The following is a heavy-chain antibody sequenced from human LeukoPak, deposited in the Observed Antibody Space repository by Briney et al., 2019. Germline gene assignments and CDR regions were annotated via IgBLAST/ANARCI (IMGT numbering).Heavy chain of an antibody. V-gene: IGHV1-2*02. D-gene: IGHD3-10*01. J-gene: IGHJ5*02. CDR2: VNPNSGGT. CDR3: ARGDKKENLSGPSGYFDP. Sequence: ASVKVSCKASGYTFSGYHIHWVRQAPGQGLEWMGWVNPNSGGTNFAPKFHGRVSMTRDTSLSTAYMELSSLRSDDTAVYYCARGDKKENLSGPSGYFDPWGQGSLVTVSS. CDR1: GYTFSGYH.